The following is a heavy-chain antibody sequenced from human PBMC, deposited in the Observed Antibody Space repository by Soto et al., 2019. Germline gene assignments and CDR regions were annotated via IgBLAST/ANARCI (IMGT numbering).Heavy chain of an antibody. D-gene: IGHD2-2*01. CDR3: ARLVVVAPVANA. V-gene: IGHV4-39*02. CDR1: GGSISYNSYY. CDR2: IFYTGTT. J-gene: IGHJ5*02. Sequence: QLKLQESGPGLVKPSETLSLTCXVSGGSISYNSYYWXWIRQPPGKGLEXVGGIFYTGTTYYSPXXXXXXXXXXXXXXXSXXLNLTSVTAADXAVYFCARLVVVAPVANAWGQGTLVTVSS.